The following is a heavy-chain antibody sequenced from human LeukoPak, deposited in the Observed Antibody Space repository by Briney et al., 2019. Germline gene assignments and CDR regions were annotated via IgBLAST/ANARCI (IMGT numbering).Heavy chain of an antibody. Sequence: PSQTLSLTCTVSGGLISRIEYYWSWIRQSPVKGLEWLGHVYHTGTTLYSPHLNNRLSVSVDSSRNQFSLTLNSVTAADTAVYYCASVSVWELATHPGGSFDYWGRGILVTVSS. D-gene: IGHD1-26*01. CDR1: GGLISRIEYY. J-gene: IGHJ4*02. CDR3: ASVSVWELATHPGGSFDY. V-gene: IGHV4-30-4*01. CDR2: VYHTGTT.